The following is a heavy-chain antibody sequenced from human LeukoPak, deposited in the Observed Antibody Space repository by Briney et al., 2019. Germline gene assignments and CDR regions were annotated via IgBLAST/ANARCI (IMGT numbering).Heavy chain of an antibody. J-gene: IGHJ4*02. D-gene: IGHD6-19*01. CDR3: ARRSGIAVAGAFDY. CDR1: GFTFSSYS. CDR2: ISSSSSYI. Sequence: PGGSLRLSCAASGFTFSSYSMNWVRQAPGKGLEWVSSISSSSSYIYYADSVKGRFTISRDNAKNSLYLQMNSLRAEDTAVYYCARRSGIAVAGAFDYWGQGTLVTVSS. V-gene: IGHV3-21*04.